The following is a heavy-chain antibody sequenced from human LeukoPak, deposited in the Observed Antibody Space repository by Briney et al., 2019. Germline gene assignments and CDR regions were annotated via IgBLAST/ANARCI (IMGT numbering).Heavy chain of an antibody. Sequence: ASVKVSCKASGYTFTSYGISWVRQAPGQGLEWMGWISAYNGNTNYAQKLQGRVTMTTDTSTSTAYMELRSLRSDDTAVYYCARSLTTSSGSTNWFDPWGQGTLVTVSS. V-gene: IGHV1-18*01. D-gene: IGHD6-19*01. CDR3: ARSLTTSSGSTNWFDP. CDR1: GYTFTSYG. CDR2: ISAYNGNT. J-gene: IGHJ5*02.